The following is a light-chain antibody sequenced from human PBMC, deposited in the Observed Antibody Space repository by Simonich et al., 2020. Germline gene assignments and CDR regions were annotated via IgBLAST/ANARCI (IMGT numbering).Light chain of an antibody. J-gene: IGLJ3*02. CDR2: EFR. V-gene: IGLV2-8*01. Sequence: QSALTQPPSASGSPGQSVTIPCTGTGSDVGGYNYVSWYQQHPGKAPQLMVYEFRRGPSVVPDRFSCSKSGNTAALTVSGLQAEDEADYYCSSYAGSNNFEVFGGGTKLTVL. CDR3: SSYAGSNNFEV. CDR1: GSDVGGYNY.